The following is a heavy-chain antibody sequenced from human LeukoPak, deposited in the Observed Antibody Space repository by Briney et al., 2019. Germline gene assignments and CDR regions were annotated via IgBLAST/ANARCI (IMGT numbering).Heavy chain of an antibody. V-gene: IGHV4-39*07. CDR1: GGSTRSGRQH. J-gene: IGHJ6*03. D-gene: IGHD2-15*01. CDR3: ARDLGGYPFFMDV. CDR2: LDESGRP. Sequence: SETLSLTCCVSGGSTRSGRQHWAWVRQPPGKGLEFIGSLDESGRPYYNAPLKSRVTISEDSSGKQFSLNLSSVTAADTAVYYCARDLGGYPFFMDVWGRGTTVSVSS.